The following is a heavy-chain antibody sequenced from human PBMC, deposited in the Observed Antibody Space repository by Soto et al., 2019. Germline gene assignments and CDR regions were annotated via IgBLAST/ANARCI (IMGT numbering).Heavy chain of an antibody. CDR1: GFTFSDEH. CDR2: IRSKANSHTT. V-gene: IGHV3-72*01. Sequence: EVQLVESGGGLVQPGGSLRLSCAASGFTFSDEHMDWVRQAPGKGLEWVGRIRSKANSHTTEYAASVKGRVSMSRDDSKNSLYLQVNSLKIEDTAVYYCGRLGGWTTGADALDIWGQGTMVTVSS. J-gene: IGHJ3*02. CDR3: GRLGGWTTGADALDI. D-gene: IGHD4-17*01.